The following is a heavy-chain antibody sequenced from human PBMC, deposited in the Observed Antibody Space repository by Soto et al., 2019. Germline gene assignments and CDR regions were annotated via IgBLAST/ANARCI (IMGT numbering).Heavy chain of an antibody. CDR1: GFSLSTSGMC. J-gene: IGHJ4*02. Sequence: SGPTLVNPTQTLTLTCTFSGFSLSTSGMCVSWIRQPPGKALEWLALIDWDDDKYYSTSLRTRLTISKDTSKNQVVLTMTNMDPVDTATYYCARTPDDYSNYYFDYWGQGTLVTVSS. V-gene: IGHV2-70*01. CDR2: IDWDDDK. CDR3: ARTPDDYSNYYFDY. D-gene: IGHD4-4*01.